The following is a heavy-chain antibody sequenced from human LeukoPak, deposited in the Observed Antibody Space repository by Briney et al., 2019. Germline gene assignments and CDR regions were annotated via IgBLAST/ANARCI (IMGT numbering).Heavy chain of an antibody. Sequence: GASVKVSCKASGYTFTSYAMNWVRQAPGQGLEWMGWINTNTGNPTYAQGFTGRFVFSLDTSVSTAYLQISSLKAEDTAVYYCARADGDYDILTGYDKYYYMDVWGKGTTVTVSS. CDR1: GYTFTSYA. V-gene: IGHV7-4-1*02. CDR2: INTNTGNP. J-gene: IGHJ6*03. CDR3: ARADGDYDILTGYDKYYYMDV. D-gene: IGHD3-9*01.